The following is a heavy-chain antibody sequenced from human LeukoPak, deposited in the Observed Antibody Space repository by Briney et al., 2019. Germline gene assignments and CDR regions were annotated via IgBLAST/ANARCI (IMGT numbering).Heavy chain of an antibody. V-gene: IGHV3-30-3*01. D-gene: IGHD3-9*01. CDR1: GFTFSSYI. CDR2: ISYDGSNK. J-gene: IGHJ4*02. CDR3: ARDAWDVLRYFDWLSYSYYFDY. Sequence: GGSLRLSCAASGFTFSSYIMNWVRQAPGKGLEWVAVISYDGSNKYYADSVKGRFTISRDNSKNTLYLQMNSLRAEDTAVYYCARDAWDVLRYFDWLSYSYYFDYWGQGTLVTVSS.